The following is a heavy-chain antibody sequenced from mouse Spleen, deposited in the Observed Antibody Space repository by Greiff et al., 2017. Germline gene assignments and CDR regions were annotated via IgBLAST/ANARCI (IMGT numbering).Heavy chain of an antibody. D-gene: IGHD1-1*01. CDR3: ARWDSASYYYGEGWFAY. J-gene: IGHJ3*01. V-gene: IGHV1-52*01. CDR1: GYTFTSYW. Sequence: QVQLQQPGAELVRPGSSVKLSCKASGYTFTSYWMHWVKQRPIQGLEWIGNIDPSDSETHYNQKFKDKATLTVDKSSSTAYMQLSSLTSEDSAVYYCARWDSASYYYGEGWFAYWGQGTLVTVSA. CDR2: IDPSDSET.